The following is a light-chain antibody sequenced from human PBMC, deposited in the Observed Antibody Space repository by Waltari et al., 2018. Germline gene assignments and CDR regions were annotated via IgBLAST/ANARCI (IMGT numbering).Light chain of an antibody. J-gene: IGKJ1*01. CDR2: DAS. V-gene: IGKV3-20*01. Sequence: EIVLTQSPGTLSLSPGERATLSCRASQSVSRTLAWYQQKPGQAPRLLLYDASIRATGIPDRFSGSGSGTDFSLTISRLEPEDFAVYYCQKYGTRPATFGQGTKVEVK. CDR1: QSVSRT. CDR3: QKYGTRPAT.